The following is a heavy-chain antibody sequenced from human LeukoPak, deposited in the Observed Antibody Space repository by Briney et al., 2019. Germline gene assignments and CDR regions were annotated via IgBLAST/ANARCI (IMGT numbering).Heavy chain of an antibody. Sequence: SVKVSCKASGGTFSSYAISWVRQAPGQGLEWMGGIIPIFGTANYAQKFQGRVTITADESTSTAYMELSSLRSEDTAVYYCARAGEYSSPQRELHYYYMDVWGKGTTVTVSS. CDR3: ARAGEYSSPQRELHYYYMDV. D-gene: IGHD6-6*01. CDR1: GGTFSSYA. V-gene: IGHV1-69*13. CDR2: IIPIFGTA. J-gene: IGHJ6*03.